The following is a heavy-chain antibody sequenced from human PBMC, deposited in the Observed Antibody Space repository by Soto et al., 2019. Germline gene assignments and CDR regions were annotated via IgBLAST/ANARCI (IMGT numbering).Heavy chain of an antibody. CDR2: INQDGSEK. CDR3: ARGRGTGKINYVDY. V-gene: IGHV3-7*01. CDR1: GFTFSSYW. J-gene: IGHJ4*02. Sequence: GGSLRLSCAASGFTFSSYWMSWVRQAPGKGLEWVANINQDGSEKYYVDSVKGRFTISRDNGKNSLYLQMNSLRAEDTAVYYCARGRGTGKINYVDYWGQGALVTVSS. D-gene: IGHD1-1*01.